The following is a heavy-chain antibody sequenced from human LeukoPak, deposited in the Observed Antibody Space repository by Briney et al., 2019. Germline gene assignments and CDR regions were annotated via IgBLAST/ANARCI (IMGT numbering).Heavy chain of an antibody. Sequence: SETLSLTCTVPGGSISSYYWSWIRQHAGKGLEWIWRIYTSGSTNYNPSPKSRVTLSVDKSKNQFSLKLSSVTAADTAVYYCAREALPGYSSGWYGSYDSSGYYYKEAFDIWGQGTMVTVSS. CDR3: AREALPGYSSGWYGSYDSSGYYYKEAFDI. CDR2: IYTSGST. J-gene: IGHJ3*02. V-gene: IGHV4-4*07. D-gene: IGHD3-22*01. CDR1: GGSISSYY.